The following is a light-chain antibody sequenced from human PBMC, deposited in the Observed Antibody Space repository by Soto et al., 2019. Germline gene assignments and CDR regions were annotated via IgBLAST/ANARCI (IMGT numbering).Light chain of an antibody. V-gene: IGLV1-44*01. CDR1: SSNIGSHT. CDR2: NTY. CDR3: EALDDSLNCVV. Sequence: QSVLTQPPSASGTPGQRVTISCSGSSSNIGSHTVNWYQQLPGTAPRLLIYNTYYRPSGVPDRFSGSKSGTSASLAISGLQSEDEADYYCEALDDSLNCVVFGGGTKVTVL. J-gene: IGLJ2*01.